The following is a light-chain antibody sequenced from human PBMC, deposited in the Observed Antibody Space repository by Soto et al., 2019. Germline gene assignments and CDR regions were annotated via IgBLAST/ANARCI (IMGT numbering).Light chain of an antibody. J-gene: IGKJ5*01. Sequence: DIQMTQSPPSLSASVGDRVTISCRASQSIGTYLIWYQQKPGKAPNLLIYAASSLHSGVPSRFSGSGSGTDFTLTISSLQPEDFATYYCQQSYSSITFGQGTRLEIK. V-gene: IGKV1-39*01. CDR3: QQSYSSIT. CDR1: QSIGTY. CDR2: AAS.